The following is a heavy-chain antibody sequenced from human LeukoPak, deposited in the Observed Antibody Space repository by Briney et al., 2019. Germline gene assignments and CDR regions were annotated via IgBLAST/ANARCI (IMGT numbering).Heavy chain of an antibody. CDR2: IYYSGTT. V-gene: IGHV4-39*01. CDR1: GDSLSSSYHY. J-gene: IGHJ4*02. D-gene: IGHD6-13*01. CDR3: ARHGAVNSIEAAFDY. Sequence: SETLSLTCTVSGDSLSSSYHYWGWIRQPPGKGLEWIGSIYYSGTTYYSPSLRSPVTISEDKSKNQFSLRLSSVTAADTAVYYCARHGAVNSIEAAFDYWGQGTLVTVSS.